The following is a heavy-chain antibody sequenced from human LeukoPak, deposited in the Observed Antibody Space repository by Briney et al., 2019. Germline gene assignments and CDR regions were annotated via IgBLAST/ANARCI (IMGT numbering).Heavy chain of an antibody. CDR1: GYTLTGCY. D-gene: IGHD3-22*01. CDR2: INPNSGGT. V-gene: IGHV1-2*02. J-gene: IGHJ4*02. Sequence: ASVKVSCKASGYTLTGCYMHWVRQAPGQGLEWMGWINPNSGGTNYAQKFQGRVTMTRDTSISTAYMELSRLRSDDTAVYYCARAGGKYDSRTVGYWGQGTPVTVSS. CDR3: ARAGGKYDSRTVGY.